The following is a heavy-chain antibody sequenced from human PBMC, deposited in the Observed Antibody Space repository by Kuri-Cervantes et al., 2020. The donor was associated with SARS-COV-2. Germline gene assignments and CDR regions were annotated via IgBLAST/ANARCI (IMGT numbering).Heavy chain of an antibody. CDR1: GFTFSSYG. CDR3: AKNGRGYGMDV. D-gene: IGHD2-8*01. V-gene: IGHV3-30*02. CDR2: IRCDGSNK. J-gene: IGHJ6*02. Sequence: GGSLRLSCAASGFTFSSYGMHWVRQAPGKGLEWVAFIRCDGSNKYYADSVKGRFTISRDNSKNTLYLQMNSLRAEDTAVYYCAKNGRGYGMDVWGQGTTVTVSS.